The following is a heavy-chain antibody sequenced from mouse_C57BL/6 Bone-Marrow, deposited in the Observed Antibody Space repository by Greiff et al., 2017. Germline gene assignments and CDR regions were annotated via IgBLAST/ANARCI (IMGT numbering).Heavy chain of an antibody. CDR2: IHPNSGST. J-gene: IGHJ1*03. CDR3: ARFTTVVAPYWYFDV. CDR1: GYTFTSYW. Sequence: QVQLQQPGAELVKPGASVKLSCKASGYTFTSYWMHWVKQRPGQGLEWIGMIHPNSGSTNYNEKFKSKATLTVDKSSSTAYMQLSSLTSEDSAVYYCARFTTVVAPYWYFDVRGTGTTVTVSS. V-gene: IGHV1-64*01. D-gene: IGHD1-1*01.